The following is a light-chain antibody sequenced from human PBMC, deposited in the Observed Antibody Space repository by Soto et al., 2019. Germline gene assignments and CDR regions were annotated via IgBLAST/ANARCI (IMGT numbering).Light chain of an antibody. CDR1: QSVSSN. Sequence: EIVMPKYTSTLSVSPGERSTLSCRASQSVSSNLAWYQQKPGQAPRLLIHGASTRATGIAARFSGSGSGTEFTLTISGLQSEDFATYYCQQYNNWPVTFGGRTNVDI. CDR3: QQYNNWPVT. CDR2: GAS. J-gene: IGKJ4*01. V-gene: IGKV3D-15*01.